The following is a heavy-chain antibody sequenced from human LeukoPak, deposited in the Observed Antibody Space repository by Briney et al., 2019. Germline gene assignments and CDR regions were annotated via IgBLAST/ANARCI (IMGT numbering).Heavy chain of an antibody. Sequence: GGSLRLSCAASGFTFSSYAMHWVRQAPGKGLEWVAVISYDGSNKYYADSVKGRFTISRDNSKNTLYLQMNSLRAEDTAVYYCARDLAPGPDAFDIWGQGTMVTVSS. J-gene: IGHJ3*02. CDR3: ARDLAPGPDAFDI. CDR2: ISYDGSNK. V-gene: IGHV3-30*01. CDR1: GFTFSSYA.